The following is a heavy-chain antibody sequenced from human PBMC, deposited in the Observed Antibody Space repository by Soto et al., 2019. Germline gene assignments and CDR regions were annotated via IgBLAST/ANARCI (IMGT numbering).Heavy chain of an antibody. CDR2: ISYDGSGK. J-gene: IGHJ4*02. CDR1: GFTLSDYG. Sequence: WVSLRRSCAASGFTLSDYGMHWVCPAPCQGQEWLAAISYDGSGKYYAYSVKGRFTISRDNSRNMLYLQMSNLSIEDPAMFSFAKDTSRVGTTRVPIDCWGQVTLVSISS. CDR3: AKDTSRVGTTRVPIDC. D-gene: IGHD1-26*01. V-gene: IGHV3-30*18.